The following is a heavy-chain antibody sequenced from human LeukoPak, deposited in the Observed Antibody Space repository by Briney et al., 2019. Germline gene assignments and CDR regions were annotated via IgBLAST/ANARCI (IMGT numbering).Heavy chain of an antibody. CDR2: ISSSSSYI. V-gene: IGHV3-21*01. D-gene: IGHD5-24*01. CDR1: GFTFSSYS. CDR3: ARDGDGYNDFDY. J-gene: IGHJ4*02. Sequence: GGSLRLSCAASGFTFSSYSMNWVRQAPGKGLEWVSSISSSSSYIYYADSVKGRFTISRDNAKNSLYLQMNSLRAEDTAVYYCARDGDGYNDFDYWGQGTLVTVSS.